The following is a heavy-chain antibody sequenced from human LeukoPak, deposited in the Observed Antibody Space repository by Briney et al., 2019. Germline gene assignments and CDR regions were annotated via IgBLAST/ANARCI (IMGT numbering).Heavy chain of an antibody. CDR1: GGSFSGYY. D-gene: IGHD4-17*01. V-gene: IGHV4-34*01. J-gene: IGHJ1*01. Sequence: SETLSLTCAVYGGSFSGYYWSWIRQPPGKGLEWIGEINHSGSSNYNPSLKSRVTISVDTSKNQFSLKLSSVTATDTAVYYCARGEDGDYYFQHWGQGTLVTVSS. CDR3: ARGEDGDYYFQH. CDR2: INHSGSS.